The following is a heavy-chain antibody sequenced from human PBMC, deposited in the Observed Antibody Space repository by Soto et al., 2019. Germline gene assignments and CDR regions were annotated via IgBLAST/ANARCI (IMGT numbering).Heavy chain of an antibody. CDR1: GGPIRSYY. D-gene: IGHD2-15*01. V-gene: IGHV4-59*01. J-gene: IGHJ6*03. CDR3: ARHYCSGGSCYLDYYYYYMDV. Sequence: SETLSLTCTVSGGPIRSYYWSWIRQPPGKGLEWIGYIYYSGSTNYNPSLKSRVTISVDTSKNQFSLKVSSVTAADTAVYYCARHYCSGGSCYLDYYYYYMDVWGKGTTVTV. CDR2: IYYSGST.